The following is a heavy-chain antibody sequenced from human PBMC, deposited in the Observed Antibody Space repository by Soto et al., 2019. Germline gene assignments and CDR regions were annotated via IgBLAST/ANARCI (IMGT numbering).Heavy chain of an antibody. CDR1: GFTFSSYG. CDR2: ISYDGSNK. D-gene: IGHD4-4*01. J-gene: IGHJ4*02. V-gene: IGHV3-30*18. Sequence: QVQLVESGGGVVQPGRSLRLSCAASGFTFSSYGMHWVRQAPGKGLEWVAVISYDGSNKYYADSVKGRFTISRDNSKNTLYLQMNSLRAEDTAVYYCAKGNTHFDYWGQVTLVTVSS. CDR3: AKGNTHFDY.